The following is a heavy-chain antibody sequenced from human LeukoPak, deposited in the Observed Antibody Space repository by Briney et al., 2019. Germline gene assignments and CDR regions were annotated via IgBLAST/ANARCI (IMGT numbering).Heavy chain of an antibody. CDR3: ARDTVASLDY. Sequence: SVKVPCKASEVTFSSYAISWVRQAPGQGLEWMGGIIPMFGTTNYAQKFQGRVTITADESTSTAYVELSSLRSEDTAIYYCARDTVASLDYWGQGTLVTVSS. D-gene: IGHD6-19*01. J-gene: IGHJ4*02. V-gene: IGHV1-69*13. CDR2: IIPMFGTT. CDR1: EVTFSSYA.